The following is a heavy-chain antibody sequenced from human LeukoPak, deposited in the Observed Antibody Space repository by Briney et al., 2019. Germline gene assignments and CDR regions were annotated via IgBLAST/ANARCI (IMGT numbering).Heavy chain of an antibody. V-gene: IGHV1-69*04. CDR2: IIPIFGIA. Sequence: SSVKVSCKASGGTFSSYAISWVRQAPGQGLEWMGRIIPIFGIANYAQKFQGRVTITADKSTSTAYMELSSLRSEDTAVYYCARGEGIAARSNWFDPWGQGTLVTVSS. CDR3: ARGEGIAARSNWFDP. J-gene: IGHJ5*02. D-gene: IGHD6-6*01. CDR1: GGTFSSYA.